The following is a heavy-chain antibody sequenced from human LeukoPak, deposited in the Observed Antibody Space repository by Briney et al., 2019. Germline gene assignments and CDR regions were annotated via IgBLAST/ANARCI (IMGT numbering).Heavy chain of an antibody. J-gene: IGHJ6*02. CDR3: ASSLSYYYYGMDV. CDR2: IYTSGST. V-gene: IGHV4-4*07. CDR1: GGSISSYY. Sequence: PSETLSLTCTVSGGSISSYYRSWIRQPAGKGLEWIGRIYTSGSTNYNPSLKSRVTMSVDTSKNQFSLKLSSVTAADTAVYYCASSLSYYYYGMDVWGQGTTVTVSS.